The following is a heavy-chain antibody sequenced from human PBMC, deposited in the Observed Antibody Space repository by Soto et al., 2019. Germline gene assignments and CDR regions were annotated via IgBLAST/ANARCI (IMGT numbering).Heavy chain of an antibody. CDR2: IYYSGST. CDR3: ARDHEHYYDSSPNAFDI. Sequence: QVQLQESGPGLVKPSQTLSLTCTVSGGSISSGGYYWSWIRQHPGKGLEWIGYIYYSGSTYYNPSLKSRVTISVDTSKNQFSLKLSSVTAADTAVYYCARDHEHYYDSSPNAFDIWGQGTMVTVSS. V-gene: IGHV4-31*03. D-gene: IGHD3-22*01. CDR1: GGSISSGGYY. J-gene: IGHJ3*02.